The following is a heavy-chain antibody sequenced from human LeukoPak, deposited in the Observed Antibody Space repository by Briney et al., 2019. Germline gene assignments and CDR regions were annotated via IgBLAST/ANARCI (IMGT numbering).Heavy chain of an antibody. CDR2: IYPGDSDT. CDR1: GYSFTSYW. CDR3: ARRRDGYNYGEFYFDY. Sequence: GESLKISCKGSGYSFTSYWIGWVRQMPGKGLEWMGIIYPGDSDTRYSPSFQGQVTISADKSISTAYLPWSSLKASDTAMYYCARRRDGYNYGEFYFDYWGQGTLVTVSS. D-gene: IGHD5-24*01. J-gene: IGHJ4*02. V-gene: IGHV5-51*01.